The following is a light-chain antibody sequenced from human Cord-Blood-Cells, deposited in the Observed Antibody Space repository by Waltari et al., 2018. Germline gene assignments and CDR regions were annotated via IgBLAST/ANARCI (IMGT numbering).Light chain of an antibody. V-gene: IGLV2-11*01. CDR1: SSVVGGYNY. CDR3: CSYAGSYTYWV. J-gene: IGLJ3*02. Sequence: QSALTHPRSVSGSPGQSVTISCTGTSSVVGGYNYVSWYQQHPGKAPKLMIYDVSKRPSGVPDRFSGSKSGNTASLTISGLQAEDEADYYCCSYAGSYTYWVFGGGTKLTVL. CDR2: DVS.